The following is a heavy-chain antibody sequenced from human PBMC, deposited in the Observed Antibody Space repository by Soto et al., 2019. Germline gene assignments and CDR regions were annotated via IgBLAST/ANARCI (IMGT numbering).Heavy chain of an antibody. Sequence: QVQLVQSXAEVKKPGASVKVSCKASGYTFTSYGISWVRQAPGQGLEWMGWISGKTAKTNYAQNLQGRVTITTDTSTSTAYMELRSLRSDDTAVYYCARVPREIILVGMDVWGQGTTVTVSS. CDR1: GYTFTSYG. D-gene: IGHD2-2*01. V-gene: IGHV1-18*04. J-gene: IGHJ6*02. CDR3: ARVPREIILVGMDV. CDR2: ISGKTAKT.